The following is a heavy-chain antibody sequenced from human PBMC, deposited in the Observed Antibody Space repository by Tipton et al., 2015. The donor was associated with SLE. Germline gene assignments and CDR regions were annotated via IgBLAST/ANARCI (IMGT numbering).Heavy chain of an antibody. CDR1: GFTFSSYG. Sequence: RSLRLSCAASGFTFSSYGMHWVRQAPGKGLEWVAVIWYDGSNKYYADSVKGRFTISRDNSKNMLYLQMNSLRAEDTGVYYCAKDSYFGSGSYFPYGMDVWGQGTTVTVSS. J-gene: IGHJ6*02. D-gene: IGHD3-10*01. CDR3: AKDSYFGSGSYFPYGMDV. CDR2: IWYDGSNK. V-gene: IGHV3-30*18.